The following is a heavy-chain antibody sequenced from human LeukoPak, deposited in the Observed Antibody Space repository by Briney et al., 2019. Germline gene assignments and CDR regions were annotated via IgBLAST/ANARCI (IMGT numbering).Heavy chain of an antibody. D-gene: IGHD2-8*01. CDR1: GFTFSDYY. J-gene: IGHJ3*02. CDR2: ISSSGSNI. CDR3: ARRLGYCTNGVCYTGAFDI. Sequence: GGSLRLSCAASGFTFSDYYMSWIRQAPGKGLEGVSYISSSGSNIYYADSVKGRFTISRDNAKNSLYLQMNSLRAEDTAVYYCARRLGYCTNGVCYTGAFDIWGQGTMVTVSS. V-gene: IGHV3-11*04.